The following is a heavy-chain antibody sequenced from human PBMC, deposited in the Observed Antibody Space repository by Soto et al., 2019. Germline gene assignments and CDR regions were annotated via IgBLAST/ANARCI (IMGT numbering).Heavy chain of an antibody. CDR2: ISAYNGNT. J-gene: IGHJ6*02. Sequence: ASVKVSCKASGYTFTSDCISWVRQAPGQGLEWMGWISAYNGNTNYAQKLQGRVTMTTDTSTSTAYMELRSLRSDDTAVYYCAGAIGGVITGDGWGQGTTVTVSS. D-gene: IGHD3-16*02. CDR1: GYTFTSDC. CDR3: AGAIGGVITGDG. V-gene: IGHV1-18*01.